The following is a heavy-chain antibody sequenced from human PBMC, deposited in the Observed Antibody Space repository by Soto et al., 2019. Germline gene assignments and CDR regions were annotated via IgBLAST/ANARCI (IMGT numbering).Heavy chain of an antibody. CDR3: ATSYGSGTTLFDY. CDR1: GGTFNSYT. V-gene: IGHV1-69*02. J-gene: IGHJ4*02. D-gene: IGHD3-10*01. CDR2: VNPIVGMS. Sequence: QVQLVQSGAEVKKPGSSVKVSCTASGGTFNSYTINWVRQAPGQGLEWVRRVNPIVGMSNSAQKFQGRVTITAENSTCNAYVDLSSLKSDDTAVYDCATSYGSGTTLFDYCGQGTLVTVSS.